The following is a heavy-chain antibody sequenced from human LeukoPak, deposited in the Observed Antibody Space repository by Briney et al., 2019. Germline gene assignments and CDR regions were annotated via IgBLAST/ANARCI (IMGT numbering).Heavy chain of an antibody. Sequence: GGSLRLSCAPSGFTFSSYAMSWVRQVPGKGLEWVSTISSSGGSTYYADSVKDRFTISRDNSKNTLYLQMNSLRAEDTAVYYCAKDRPDAFDIWGQGTMVTVSS. J-gene: IGHJ3*02. CDR2: ISSSGGST. CDR3: AKDRPDAFDI. CDR1: GFTFSSYA. V-gene: IGHV3-23*01.